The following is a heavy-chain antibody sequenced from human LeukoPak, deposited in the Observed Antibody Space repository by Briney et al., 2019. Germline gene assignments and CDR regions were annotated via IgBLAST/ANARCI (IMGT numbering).Heavy chain of an antibody. J-gene: IGHJ3*02. Sequence: SETLSLTCTVSGGSISVYHWSWIRQPPGKGLEGIGYLYDTGSTNYNPSLKSRVTMSVDTSKNQISLKLSSVTAADTAGYFCAKEVMGSEATTADGAFDIWGQGTTVTVSS. CDR1: GGSISVYH. CDR3: AKEVMGSEATTADGAFDI. D-gene: IGHD1-26*01. CDR2: LYDTGST. V-gene: IGHV4-59*12.